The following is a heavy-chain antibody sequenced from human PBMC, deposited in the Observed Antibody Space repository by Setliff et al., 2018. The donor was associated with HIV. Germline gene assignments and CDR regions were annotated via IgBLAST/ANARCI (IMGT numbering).Heavy chain of an antibody. J-gene: IGHJ4*02. CDR1: GYYFTSYW. CDR3: ARHGQYGSGSYYNRPFDY. Sequence: TGESLKISCRTSGYYFTSYWIAWLRQMPGKGLECAGIIYPGDSDTRNSPSFQGQVTISADKSLSTAYLQWSSLKASDTAMYYCARHGQYGSGSYYNRPFDYWGQGTLVTVSS. D-gene: IGHD3-10*01. CDR2: IYPGDSDT. V-gene: IGHV5-51*01.